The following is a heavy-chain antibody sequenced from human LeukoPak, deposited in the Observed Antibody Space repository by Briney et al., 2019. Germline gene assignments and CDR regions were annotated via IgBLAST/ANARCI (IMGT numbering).Heavy chain of an antibody. Sequence: SETLSLTCTVSGYSISSGYYWGWIRQPPGKGLEWIGSIYHSGSTYYNPSLKSRVTISVDTSKNQFSLKLSSVTAADTAVYYCAGPYYYDSSASDFQHWGRGTLVTVSS. D-gene: IGHD3-22*01. J-gene: IGHJ1*01. CDR1: GYSISSGYY. V-gene: IGHV4-38-2*02. CDR3: AGPYYYDSSASDFQH. CDR2: IYHSGST.